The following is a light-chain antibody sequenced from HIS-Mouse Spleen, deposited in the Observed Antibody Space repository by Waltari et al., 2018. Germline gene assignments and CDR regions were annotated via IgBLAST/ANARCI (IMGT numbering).Light chain of an antibody. CDR1: ALPKKY. Sequence: SYELTQPPSVSVSPGQTARTTCPGDALPKKYAYWYQPKSGQAPVRVIYEDSKRPSGIPERCSGSSSGTMATLTISGAQVEDEADYYCYSTDSSGNHRVFGGGTKLTVL. V-gene: IGLV3-10*01. CDR3: YSTDSSGNHRV. J-gene: IGLJ2*01. CDR2: EDS.